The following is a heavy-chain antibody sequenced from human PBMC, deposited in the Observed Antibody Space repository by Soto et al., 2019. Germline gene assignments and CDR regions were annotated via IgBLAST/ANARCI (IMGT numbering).Heavy chain of an antibody. D-gene: IGHD2-15*01. J-gene: IGHJ5*02. CDR3: ARLVTVVVVAATPVDKYNWFDP. Sequence: PVDALKRSAKCSGCRYTRYWIGWLQQMPGKGLEWMGIIYPGDSDTRYSPSFQGQVTISADKSISTAYLQWSSLKASDTAMYYCARLVTVVVVAATPVDKYNWFDPWGQGTLVTVSS. CDR1: GCRYTRYW. V-gene: IGHV5-51*07. CDR2: IYPGDSDT.